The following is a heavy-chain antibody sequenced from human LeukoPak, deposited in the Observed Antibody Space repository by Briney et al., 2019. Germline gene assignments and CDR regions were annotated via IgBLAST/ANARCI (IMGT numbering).Heavy chain of an antibody. CDR3: ARGRVTTLYYFDY. V-gene: IGHV3-72*01. Sequence: GGSLRLSCAPSGVTFSDHCMEWVPPAPGRGLEWVGHTRNKANSYTTEYAASVKCRFTISRDDSKNSLYLQMNSLKTEDTAVYYCARGRVTTLYYFDYWGQGTLVTVSS. J-gene: IGHJ4*02. D-gene: IGHD4-17*01. CDR1: GVTFSDHC. CDR2: TRNKANSYTT.